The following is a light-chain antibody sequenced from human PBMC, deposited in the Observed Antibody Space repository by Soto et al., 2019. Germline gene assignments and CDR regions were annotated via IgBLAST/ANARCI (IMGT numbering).Light chain of an antibody. J-gene: IGLJ3*02. CDR1: RSNIRSKH. CDR3: ASGDASLSGWV. V-gene: IGLV1-47*02. Sequence: QSVLTQPPSASGTPGQGLILPCSGSRSNIRSKHVYWYRLPPGTAPKLVRFIDVTRPPGAPYRCSGYKSGTSASLAIGGLRPEDEADYFCASGDASLSGWVFGGGTKVTVL. CDR2: IDV.